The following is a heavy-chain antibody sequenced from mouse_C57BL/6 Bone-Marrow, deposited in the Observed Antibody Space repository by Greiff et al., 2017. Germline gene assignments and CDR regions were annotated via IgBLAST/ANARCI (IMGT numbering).Heavy chain of an antibody. CDR2: IDPANGNT. D-gene: IGHD4-1*01. CDR3: ANWDWYFDV. Sequence: EVQLQQSGAELVKPGASVKLSCTASGFNFTDTYMHWVKQRPEQGLEWIGRIDPANGNTKYDPKFQGKATITADTSSNTAYLQLSSLTSEDTAVYYCANWDWYFDVWGAGTTVTVSS. CDR1: GFNFTDTY. V-gene: IGHV14-3*02. J-gene: IGHJ1*01.